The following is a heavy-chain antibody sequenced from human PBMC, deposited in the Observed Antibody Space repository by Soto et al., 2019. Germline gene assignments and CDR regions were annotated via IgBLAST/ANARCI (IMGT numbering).Heavy chain of an antibody. V-gene: IGHV4-34*01. CDR1: GGSFSGYY. CDR2: INHSGST. D-gene: IGHD6-13*01. CDR3: ARGGAAAGINQPYYYYYGMDV. Sequence: SETLSLTCAVYGGSFSGYYWSWIRQPPGKGLGWIGEINHSGSTNYNPSLKSRVTISVDTSKNQFSLKLSSVTAADTAVYYCARGGAAAGINQPYYYYYGMDVWGQGTTVTVSS. J-gene: IGHJ6*02.